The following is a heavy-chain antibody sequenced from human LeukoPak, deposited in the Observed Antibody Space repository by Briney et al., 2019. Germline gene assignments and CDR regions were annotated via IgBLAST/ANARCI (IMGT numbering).Heavy chain of an antibody. Sequence: LGRSLRLSCAASGFTFSSYGMHWVRQAPGKGLEWVAVISYDGSNKYYADSVKGRFTISRDNSKNTLYLQMNSLRAEDTAVYYCAKDGCYGTRVLYYFDYWGQGTLVTVSS. J-gene: IGHJ4*02. CDR2: ISYDGSNK. CDR1: GFTFSSYG. V-gene: IGHV3-30*18. D-gene: IGHD4/OR15-4a*01. CDR3: AKDGCYGTRVLYYFDY.